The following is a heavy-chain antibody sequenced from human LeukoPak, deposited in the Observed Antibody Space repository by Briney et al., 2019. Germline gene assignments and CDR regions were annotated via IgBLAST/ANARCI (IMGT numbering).Heavy chain of an antibody. V-gene: IGHV1-18*01. CDR1: GYTFTSYG. D-gene: IGHD1-20*01. CDR2: ISAYNGNT. J-gene: IGHJ4*02. Sequence: ASVKVSCKASGYTFTSYGINWVRQAPGQGLEWMGWISAYNGNTNYAQKLQDRVTMTTDTSTSTAYMELRSLRSDDTAIYYGSRMMSITVARHRPLFDYWGQGTLVTVSS. CDR3: SRMMSITVARHRPLFDY.